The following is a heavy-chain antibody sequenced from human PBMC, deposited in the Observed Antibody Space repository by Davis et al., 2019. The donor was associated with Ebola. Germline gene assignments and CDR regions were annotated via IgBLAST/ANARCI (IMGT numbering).Heavy chain of an antibody. CDR3: ARGYCSGGSCSNYYYYGMDV. CDR2: INSDGSST. CDR1: GFTFSSYW. Sequence: SCAASGFTFSSYWMHWVRQAPGKGLVWVSRINSDGSSTSYADSVKGRFTISRDNAKNTLYLQMNSLRAEDTAVYYCARGYCSGGSCSNYYYYGMDVWGQGTTVTVSS. D-gene: IGHD2-15*01. J-gene: IGHJ6*02. V-gene: IGHV3-74*01.